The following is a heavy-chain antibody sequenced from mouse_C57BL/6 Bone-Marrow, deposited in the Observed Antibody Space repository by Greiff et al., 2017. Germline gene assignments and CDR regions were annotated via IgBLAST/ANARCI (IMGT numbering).Heavy chain of an antibody. Sequence: DVMLVESGGGLVKPGGSLKLSCAASGFTFSDYGMHWVRQAPEKGLEWVAYISSGSSTIYYADTVKDRFTISRDNAKNTLFLQMTSLRSEDTAMYYCARLHLLRGFDYWGQGTTLTVSS. V-gene: IGHV5-17*01. D-gene: IGHD1-1*01. CDR2: ISSGSSTI. CDR1: GFTFSDYG. CDR3: ARLHLLRGFDY. J-gene: IGHJ2*01.